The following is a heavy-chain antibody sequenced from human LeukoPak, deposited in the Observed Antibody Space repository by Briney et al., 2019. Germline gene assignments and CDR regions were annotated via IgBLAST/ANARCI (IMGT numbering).Heavy chain of an antibody. CDR1: GYSISSGYY. D-gene: IGHD2/OR15-2a*01. V-gene: IGHV4-38-2*02. J-gene: IGHJ5*02. CDR2: VYHTGST. CDR3: AREGNSLNWFDP. Sequence: SETLSLTCAVSGYSISSGYYWAWMRQPPGKGLEWIGSVYHTGSTHYNTSLKSRVTVSVDTSKNQFSLKLTYVTAADTAVYYCAREGNSLNWFDPWGQGTLVTASS.